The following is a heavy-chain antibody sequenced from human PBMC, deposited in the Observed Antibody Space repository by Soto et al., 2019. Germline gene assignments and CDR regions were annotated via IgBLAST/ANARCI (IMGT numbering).Heavy chain of an antibody. D-gene: IGHD2-15*01. CDR2: INNSGST. CDR1: GGSFSGYY. Sequence: QVQLQQWGAGLLKPSETLSLTCAVYGGSFSGYYWSWIRQPPGKGLEWIGEINNSGSTNYNPSLKSRVTVSVDTSKNQFYLQLSSVTAADTAVYYCARTAVGYCSGGSCDLGDDYWGQGTLVTVSS. V-gene: IGHV4-34*01. CDR3: ARTAVGYCSGGSCDLGDDY. J-gene: IGHJ4*02.